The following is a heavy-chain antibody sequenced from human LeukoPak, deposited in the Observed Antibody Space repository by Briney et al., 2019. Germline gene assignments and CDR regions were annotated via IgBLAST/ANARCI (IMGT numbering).Heavy chain of an antibody. D-gene: IGHD3-10*01. Sequence: PGGSLRLSCAASGFNFSAYTMNWVRQAPGKGLEWVSSISPTTAYIHYADSMTGRFTISRDNARRSLYLQMSSLRVEDTAMYYCVSSLHGFSYGPGYWGQGTLVIVSS. J-gene: IGHJ4*02. CDR1: GFNFSAYT. V-gene: IGHV3-21*01. CDR3: VSSLHGFSYGPGY. CDR2: ISPTTAYI.